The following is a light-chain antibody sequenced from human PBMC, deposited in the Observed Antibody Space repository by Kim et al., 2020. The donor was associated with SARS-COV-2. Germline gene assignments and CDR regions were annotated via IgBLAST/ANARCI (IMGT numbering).Light chain of an antibody. Sequence: QSALTQPASVSGSPGHTIAISCTGTSSDVGAYNYVSWYQQHPGRAPKLMIYDVTLRPSGVSDRFSGSKSGNTASLTISGLQAEDEADYYCGSYATSSPWVFGGGTKVTVL. CDR1: SSDVGAYNY. CDR2: DVT. V-gene: IGLV2-14*03. J-gene: IGLJ3*02. CDR3: GSYATSSPWV.